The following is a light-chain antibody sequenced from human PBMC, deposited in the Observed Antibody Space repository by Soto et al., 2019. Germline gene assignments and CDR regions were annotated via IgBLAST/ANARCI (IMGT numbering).Light chain of an antibody. CDR1: QSISSW. Sequence: DTQMTQSPSTLSASVGDRVTITFRASQSISSWLAWYQQKPGTAPKVLIYKASSLESGVPSRFAGSGSGTEFTLTISSLQPDDFATYYCQQYNTYPWTFGQGTKVEIK. CDR2: KAS. CDR3: QQYNTYPWT. J-gene: IGKJ1*01. V-gene: IGKV1-5*03.